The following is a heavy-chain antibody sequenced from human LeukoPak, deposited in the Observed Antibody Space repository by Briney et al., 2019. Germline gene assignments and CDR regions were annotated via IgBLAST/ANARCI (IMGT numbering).Heavy chain of an antibody. J-gene: IGHJ3*02. CDR1: GYTFTSYD. CDR2: MNPNSGNT. CDR3: AAEGDFYAFDI. V-gene: IGHV1-8*01. Sequence: ASVKVSCKASGYTFTSYDINWVRQATGQGLEWMGWMNPNSGNTGYAQKFQGGVTMTRNTSISTAYMELSSLRSEDTAVYYCAAEGDFYAFDIWGQGTMVTVSS.